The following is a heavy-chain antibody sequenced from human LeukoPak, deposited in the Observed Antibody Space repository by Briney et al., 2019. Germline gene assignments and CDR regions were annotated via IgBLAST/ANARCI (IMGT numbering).Heavy chain of an antibody. V-gene: IGHV1-69*05. D-gene: IGHD4-17*01. CDR3: ARETNRNTVTTGY. J-gene: IGHJ4*02. Sequence: ASVKVSCKASGGTFSSYAISWVRQAPGQGLEWMGGVIPIFGTANYAQKFQGRVTITTDESTSTAYMELSSLRAEDTAVYYCARETNRNTVTTGYWGQGTLVTVSS. CDR2: VIPIFGTA. CDR1: GGTFSSYA.